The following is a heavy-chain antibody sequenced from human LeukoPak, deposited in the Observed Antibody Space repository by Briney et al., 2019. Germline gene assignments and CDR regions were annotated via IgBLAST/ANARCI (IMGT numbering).Heavy chain of an antibody. CDR1: GGSISSSSYY. D-gene: IGHD4-17*01. CDR3: ARRPGDYDAFDI. CDR2: IYYSGST. Sequence: SETLSLTCTVSGGSISSSSYYWGWIRQPPGKGLEWIGSIYYSGSTYCNPSLKSRVTISVDTSKNQFSLKLSSVTAADTAVYYCARRPGDYDAFDIWGQGTMVTVSS. J-gene: IGHJ3*02. V-gene: IGHV4-39*01.